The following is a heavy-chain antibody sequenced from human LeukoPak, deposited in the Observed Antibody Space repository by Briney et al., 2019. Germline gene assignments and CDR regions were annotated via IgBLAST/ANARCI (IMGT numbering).Heavy chain of an antibody. CDR2: INPNSGGT. J-gene: IGHJ6*03. Sequence: GASVKVSCKASGYTFTDYYMHWVRQAPGQGLEWMGWINPNSGGTNYAQKFQGRVTMTRDTSISTAYMELSRLRSDDTAVYYCARDRGAATMIYYYYYYYMDVWGKGTTVTVSS. CDR3: ARDRGAATMIYYYYYYYMDV. V-gene: IGHV1-2*02. CDR1: GYTFTDYY. D-gene: IGHD5-12*01.